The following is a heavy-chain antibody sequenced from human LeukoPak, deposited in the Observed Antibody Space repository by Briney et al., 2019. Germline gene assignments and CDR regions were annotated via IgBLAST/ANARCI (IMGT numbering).Heavy chain of an antibody. CDR3: ASWDRYQGWFDP. V-gene: IGHV3-74*01. J-gene: IGHJ5*02. D-gene: IGHD1-14*01. Sequence: PGGSLRLSCAASGFTFTRHWMHWVRQAPGKGLEWVSRIKTDGTNTIYADFVEGRFTISRDNARNTLYLQMNSLRAEDTAVYYCASWDRYQGWFDPWGQGTLVTVSS. CDR2: IKTDGTNT. CDR1: GFTFTRHW.